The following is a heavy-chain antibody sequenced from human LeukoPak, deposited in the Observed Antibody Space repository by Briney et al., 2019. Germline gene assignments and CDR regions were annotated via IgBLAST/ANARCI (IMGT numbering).Heavy chain of an antibody. CDR3: ARLGSGYPTPDY. V-gene: IGHV4-39*01. CDR1: GASVSSSDYY. CDR2: LYFSGNP. Sequence: SETLSLTCIVSGASVSSSDYYWGWIRQPPGMRLEWIGNLYFSGNPYYNPSLNSRVTISVDTSKNQFSLKMRSVTAADTAVYYCARLGSGYPTPDYWGQGTLVTVSS. D-gene: IGHD6-19*01. J-gene: IGHJ4*02.